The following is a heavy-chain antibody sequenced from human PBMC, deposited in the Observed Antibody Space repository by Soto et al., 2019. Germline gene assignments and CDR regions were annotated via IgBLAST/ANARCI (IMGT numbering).Heavy chain of an antibody. Sequence: PSETLSLTCAVYGGSFNTYYWRWTWIRQPPGKGLEWIGEINHSGSTNYNPSLKSRVTISVDTSKNPFSLKPSSVTAADTAVYYSARTREPSGLLSDRTYYFDYWGPGTLVNVSS. CDR2: INHSGST. CDR1: GGSFNTYY. D-gene: IGHD6-19*01. J-gene: IGHJ4*02. CDR3: ARTREPSGLLSDRTYYFDY. V-gene: IGHV4-34*01.